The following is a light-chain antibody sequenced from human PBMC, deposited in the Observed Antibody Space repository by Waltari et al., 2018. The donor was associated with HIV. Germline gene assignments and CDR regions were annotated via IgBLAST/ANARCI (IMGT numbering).Light chain of an antibody. V-gene: IGKV3-11*01. CDR1: QSFSSY. Sequence: IVLTQSPAPLSLSPGARATLSCRASQSFSSYLAWYQQKPGQAPRLLIYDASNRATGIPARFSGSGSGTDFTLTISSLEPEDFAFYYCQHRSSWPPLTFGGGTKVEIK. CDR3: QHRSSWPPLT. CDR2: DAS. J-gene: IGKJ4*01.